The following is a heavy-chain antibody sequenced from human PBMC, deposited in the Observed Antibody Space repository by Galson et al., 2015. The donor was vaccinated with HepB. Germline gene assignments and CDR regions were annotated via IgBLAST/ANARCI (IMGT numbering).Heavy chain of an antibody. CDR2: ISSSSDFT. D-gene: IGHD6-19*01. CDR3: ARARGSGPAAYFDY. V-gene: IGHV3-11*05. J-gene: IGHJ4*02. Sequence: SLRLSCAASGFTFSDDYMSWIRQAPGKGLDWISYISSSSDFTNYADSVRGRFTISRDNAKNSLYLQMNSLGVEDTAVYYCARARGSGPAAYFDYWGQGILVTVSS. CDR1: GFTFSDDY.